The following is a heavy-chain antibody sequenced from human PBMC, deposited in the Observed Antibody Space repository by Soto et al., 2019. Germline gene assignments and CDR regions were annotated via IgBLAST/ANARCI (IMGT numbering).Heavy chain of an antibody. CDR3: ARSEATGLDY. CDR1: GGSMSSSNW. CDR2: AHHSGRT. J-gene: IGHJ4*02. V-gene: IGHV4-4*02. D-gene: IGHD1-26*01. Sequence: QVQLQESGPGLVKPSGTLSLTCTVSGGSMSSSNWWNWVRQSPGKGLEWIGEAHHSGRTNYNPSLKGRVTISVDKSKNHFSLKLSSVTAAATAVYYCARSEATGLDYWGQGTLVTVSS.